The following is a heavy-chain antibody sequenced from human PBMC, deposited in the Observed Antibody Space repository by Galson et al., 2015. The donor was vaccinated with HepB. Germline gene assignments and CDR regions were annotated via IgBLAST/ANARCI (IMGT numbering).Heavy chain of an antibody. CDR1: GFTFNNYV. CDR2: ISGSGGST. Sequence: SLRLSCAASGFTFNNYVMNWVRQSPGKGLEWVASISGSGGSTYYGGSVKGRFTISRDNSRNTVFLHMNRLRAEDTAVYYCAENSGSNWFVPYHFDSWGQGTLVTVSS. D-gene: IGHD6-13*01. CDR3: AENSGSNWFVPYHFDS. J-gene: IGHJ4*02. V-gene: IGHV3-23*01.